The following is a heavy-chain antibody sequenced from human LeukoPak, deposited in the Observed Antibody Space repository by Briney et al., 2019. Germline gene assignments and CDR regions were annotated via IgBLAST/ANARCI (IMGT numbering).Heavy chain of an antibody. D-gene: IGHD2-2*01. V-gene: IGHV3-21*06. CDR2: ISGDSTYI. CDR3: ASDLPAATT. Sequence: GGSLRLSCAASGFTFSGCSMTWVRQAPGKGLEWVSSISGDSTYIFYADSVKGRFTISRDNAQNSLYLQMNTLRAEDTAVYYCASDLPAATTWGRGTLVTVSS. J-gene: IGHJ5*02. CDR1: GFTFSGCS.